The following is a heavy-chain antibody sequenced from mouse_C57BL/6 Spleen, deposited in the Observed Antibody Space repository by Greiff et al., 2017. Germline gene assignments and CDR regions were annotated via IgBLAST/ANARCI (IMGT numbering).Heavy chain of an antibody. CDR1: GYTFTSYW. Sequence: QVQLQQPGAELVMPGASVKLSCKASGYTFTSYWMHWVKQRPGQGLEWIGEIDPADSYTNYNQKFKGKATLTVDKSSSTAYMQLRSLTSEDSAVYYCARGGTGDYYALDYWGQGTPVTVSS. D-gene: IGHD3-3*01. CDR2: IDPADSYT. V-gene: IGHV1-69*01. J-gene: IGHJ4*01. CDR3: ARGGTGDYYALDY.